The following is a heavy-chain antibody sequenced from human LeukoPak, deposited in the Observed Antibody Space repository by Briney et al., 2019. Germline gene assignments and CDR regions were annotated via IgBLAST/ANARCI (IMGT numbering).Heavy chain of an antibody. CDR1: GGSFSGYY. CDR2: INHSGST. CDR3: ARSPPPGFGDTNKSSHADY. V-gene: IGHV4-34*01. D-gene: IGHD3-10*01. Sequence: SETLSLTCAVYGGSFSGYYWSWIRQPPVKVLEWIGEINHSGSTNYNPSLKSRVTISVDTSKNQFSLKLSSVTAADTAVYYCARSPPPGFGDTNKSSHADYWGQGTLVTVSS. J-gene: IGHJ4*02.